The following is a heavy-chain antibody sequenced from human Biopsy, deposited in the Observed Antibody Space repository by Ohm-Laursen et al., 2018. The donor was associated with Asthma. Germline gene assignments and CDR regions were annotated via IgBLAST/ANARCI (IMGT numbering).Heavy chain of an antibody. Sequence: SLRLSCAASGFTFSSYWMHWVRQALGKGLVWVSRINSDGSSTSYADSVKGRFTISRDNSKNTLYLQMNSLRAEDTAVYYCASTTPSIVVVARAGAFDIWGQGTMVTVSS. J-gene: IGHJ3*02. CDR2: INSDGSST. CDR3: ASTTPSIVVVARAGAFDI. D-gene: IGHD3-22*01. V-gene: IGHV3-74*01. CDR1: GFTFSSYW.